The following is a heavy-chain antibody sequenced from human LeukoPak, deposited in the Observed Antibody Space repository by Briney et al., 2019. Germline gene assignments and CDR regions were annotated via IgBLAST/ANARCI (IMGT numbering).Heavy chain of an antibody. Sequence: PSETLSLTCTVPGGSISSNYWSWIRQPAGKGLEWIGRIYSSGSTNYNPSLKSRVTMSVDTSKNQFSLKLSSVTAADTAVYYCARDLYYYDSGASAFDIWGQGTMVTASS. J-gene: IGHJ3*02. CDR1: GGSISSNY. CDR2: IYSSGST. CDR3: ARDLYYYDSGASAFDI. V-gene: IGHV4-4*07. D-gene: IGHD3-22*01.